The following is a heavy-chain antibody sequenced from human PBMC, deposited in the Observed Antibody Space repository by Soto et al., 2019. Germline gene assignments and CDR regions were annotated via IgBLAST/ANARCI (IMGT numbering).Heavy chain of an antibody. Sequence: LSLTCTVSGDSISNSNYYWSWIRQHPGKGLEWIGYIYHSGSTYYNPSLESRLTISVDTSKNQFSLKLRSVTAADTAVYYCARDRYYYDSEGYYYFFDYWGRGTLVTVSS. CDR1: GDSISNSNYY. CDR3: ARDRYYYDSEGYYYFFDY. D-gene: IGHD3-22*01. CDR2: IYHSGST. V-gene: IGHV4-31*03. J-gene: IGHJ4*02.